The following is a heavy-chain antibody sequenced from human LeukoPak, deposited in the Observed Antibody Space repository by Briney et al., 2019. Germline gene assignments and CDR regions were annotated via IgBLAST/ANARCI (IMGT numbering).Heavy chain of an antibody. CDR1: GFTFSSYA. CDR3: ARGYGDYADYFDY. Sequence: GGSLRLSCAASGFTFSSYAMHWVRQAPGKRLEYVSAISSNGGSSYYANSVKGRFTISRDNSKNTLYLQMGSLRAEDMAFYYCARGYGDYADYFDYWGQGTLVTVSS. D-gene: IGHD4-17*01. CDR2: ISSNGGSS. V-gene: IGHV3-64*01. J-gene: IGHJ4*02.